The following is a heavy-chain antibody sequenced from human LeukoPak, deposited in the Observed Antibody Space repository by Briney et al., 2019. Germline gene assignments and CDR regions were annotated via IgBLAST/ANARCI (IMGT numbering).Heavy chain of an antibody. Sequence: SETLSLTCTVSGDSVRGDTYYWSWIRQPPGKELEWIGFVYYSGRTNYNASLKSRVTMSVDTSKNQFSLMLRSVTAADTAVYYCVRETTTEYYDSSGYYRQTEVFDAWGQGTMVTVSS. D-gene: IGHD3-22*01. CDR2: VYYSGRT. V-gene: IGHV4-61*01. CDR1: GDSVRGDTYY. CDR3: VRETTTEYYDSSGYYRQTEVFDA. J-gene: IGHJ3*01.